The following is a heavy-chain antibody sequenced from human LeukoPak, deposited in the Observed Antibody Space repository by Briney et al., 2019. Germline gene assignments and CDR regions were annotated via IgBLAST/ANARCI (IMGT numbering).Heavy chain of an antibody. J-gene: IGHJ4*02. D-gene: IGHD6-19*01. Sequence: PGGSLRLSCAASGFTFDDYGMSWVRQAPGKGLERVSGINWNGGRTGYAESVKGRFTISRDNAKNSLYLQMNTLRAEDTALYYCARAVSNSGWYGSVDYWGQGTLVTVSS. CDR2: INWNGGRT. CDR3: ARAVSNSGWYGSVDY. CDR1: GFTFDDYG. V-gene: IGHV3-20*04.